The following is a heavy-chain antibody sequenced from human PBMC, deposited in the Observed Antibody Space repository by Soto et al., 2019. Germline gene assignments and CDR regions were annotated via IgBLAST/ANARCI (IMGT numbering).Heavy chain of an antibody. J-gene: IGHJ4*02. D-gene: IGHD2-2*02. CDR3: ARQGYCSSTACYTVDY. CDR2: IYPGDSNT. V-gene: IGHV5-51*01. CDR1: GYTFTSYW. Sequence: GESLKISCKGSGYTFTSYWIGWVRQLPGKGLEWVGIIYPGDSNTRYSPSFQGQVAISADKSISTAYLQWSSLKASDTAIYYCARQGYCSSTACYTVDYWGQGTLVTVSS.